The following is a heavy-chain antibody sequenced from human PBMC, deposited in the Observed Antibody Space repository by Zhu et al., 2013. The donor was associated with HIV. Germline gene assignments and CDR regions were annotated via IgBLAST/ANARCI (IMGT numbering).Heavy chain of an antibody. CDR3: ARFLGIAVAGLPDY. CDR1: GYTFTTYG. D-gene: IGHD6-19*01. Sequence: QVQLLQSGAEVKKPGASVKVSCKASGYTFTTYGISWVRQAPGQGLEWMGWISTYNGNTVYAQNLQDRVTMTTDISTSTAYMELRSLRSDDTAVYYCARFLGIAVAGLPDYWGQGTLVTVSS. J-gene: IGHJ4*02. V-gene: IGHV1-18*01. CDR2: ISTYNGNT.